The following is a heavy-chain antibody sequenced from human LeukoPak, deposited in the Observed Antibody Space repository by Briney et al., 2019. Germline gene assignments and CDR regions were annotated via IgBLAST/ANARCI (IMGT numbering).Heavy chain of an antibody. Sequence: GGSLRLSCAASGFTFSSYGMHWVRQAPGKGLEWVAVIWYDGSNKHYADSVKGRFTISRDNSKNTLYLQMNSLRAEDTAVYYCAKEKNSYGYAGGFDYWGQGTLVTVSS. J-gene: IGHJ4*02. CDR2: IWYDGSNK. D-gene: IGHD5-18*01. V-gene: IGHV3-33*06. CDR3: AKEKNSYGYAGGFDY. CDR1: GFTFSSYG.